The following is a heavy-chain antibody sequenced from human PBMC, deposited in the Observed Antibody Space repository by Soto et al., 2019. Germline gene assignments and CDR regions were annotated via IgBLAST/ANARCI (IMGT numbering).Heavy chain of an antibody. V-gene: IGHV3-74*03. CDR3: AGGDYAGAGTFYLTDH. D-gene: IGHD3-10*01. CDR2: ISGDGRTT. J-gene: IGHJ4*02. Sequence: EVQLVESGGGLVQPGGSLRLSCTVSGLTFNNYWMHWVRQAPGKGPVWVSRISGDGRTTTYADSVRGRFTISRDNAKNTVYLLMDSLRAEDTAVYYCAGGDYAGAGTFYLTDHWGQGSLVTVSS. CDR1: GLTFNNYW.